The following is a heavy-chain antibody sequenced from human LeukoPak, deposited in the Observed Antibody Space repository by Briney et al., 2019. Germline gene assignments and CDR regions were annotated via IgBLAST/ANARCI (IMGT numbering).Heavy chain of an antibody. V-gene: IGHV1-69*13. CDR1: GGTFSSYA. D-gene: IGHD4-17*01. CDR2: IIPIFGTV. Sequence: SVKVSCKASGGTFSSYAISWVRQAPGQGLEWMGGIIPIFGTVNYAQKFQGRVTITADESTSTAYMELRSLRSDDTAVYYCAREYGYYYYMDVWGKGTTVTVSS. J-gene: IGHJ6*03. CDR3: AREYGYYYYMDV.